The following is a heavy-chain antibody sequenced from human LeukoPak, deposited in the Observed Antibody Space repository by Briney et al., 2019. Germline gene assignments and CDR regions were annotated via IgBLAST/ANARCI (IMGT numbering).Heavy chain of an antibody. D-gene: IGHD3-16*01. CDR1: GGSITTSGHY. J-gene: IGHJ4*02. V-gene: IGHV4-39*01. CDR2: IDYRERT. CDR3: ANYVSGTMRDY. Sequence: SETLSLTCTVSGGSITTSGHYWGWIRQPPGKGLEWIGSIDYRERTTYNPSLKSRVTISADTSRNQFSLKLSSVTATDTAVYYCANYVSGTMRDYWGQGTLVTVSS.